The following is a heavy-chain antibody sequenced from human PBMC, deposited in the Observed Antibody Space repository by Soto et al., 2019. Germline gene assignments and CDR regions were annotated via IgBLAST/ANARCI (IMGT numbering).Heavy chain of an antibody. V-gene: IGHV3-23*01. D-gene: IGHD3-3*02. CDR2: STGPGGST. CDR3: ARDDAFDNENGFDM. J-gene: IGHJ3*02. Sequence: GGSLRLSCAASGFPFNSYAISWVRQGPGKGLEWVAASTGPGGSTYNEDSLEGRFFISRDNSKDILYLQMNSLRVEDTAVYYCARDDAFDNENGFDMWGQGTMVTVSS. CDR1: GFPFNSYA.